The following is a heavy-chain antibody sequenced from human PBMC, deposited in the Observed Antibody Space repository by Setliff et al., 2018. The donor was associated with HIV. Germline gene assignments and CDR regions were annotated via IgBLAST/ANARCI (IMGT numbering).Heavy chain of an antibody. V-gene: IGHV1-69*05. J-gene: IGHJ6*02. CDR2: IIPMFGTG. CDR1: GGTFSSYG. CDR3: ARVGHSSSYHYYGMDV. D-gene: IGHD6-13*01. Sequence: GASVKVSCKASGGTFSSYGISWVRQAPGQGLEWMGGIIPMFGTGFYAQKFRDRVTITTDENRSTAYMELNSLRPEDTGVFYCARVGHSSSYHYYGMDVWGQGTTVTVSS.